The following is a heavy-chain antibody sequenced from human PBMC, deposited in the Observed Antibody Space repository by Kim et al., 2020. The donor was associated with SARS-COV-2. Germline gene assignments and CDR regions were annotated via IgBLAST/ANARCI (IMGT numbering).Heavy chain of an antibody. D-gene: IGHD4-17*01. J-gene: IGHJ4*02. Sequence: KGRFTISRDNAKNSLYLQMNSLRAEDTALYYCARVGGNDYGDYFIRYFDYWGQGTLVTVSS. CDR3: ARVGGNDYGDYFIRYFDY. V-gene: IGHV3-20*03.